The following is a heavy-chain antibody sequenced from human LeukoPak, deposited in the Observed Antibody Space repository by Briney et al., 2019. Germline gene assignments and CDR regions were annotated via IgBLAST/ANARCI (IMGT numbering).Heavy chain of an antibody. Sequence: PGGSLRLSCAASAFTFSSYSMHWVRQAPGKGLERVAVIWYDGSYKYYADSVKGRFTISRDNSKNTLYLQMNSLRAEDTAVYTCARDFCSGGSCYYFDYWGQGTLVTVSS. J-gene: IGHJ4*02. CDR2: IWYDGSYK. CDR1: AFTFSSYS. CDR3: ARDFCSGGSCYYFDY. V-gene: IGHV3-33*01. D-gene: IGHD2-15*01.